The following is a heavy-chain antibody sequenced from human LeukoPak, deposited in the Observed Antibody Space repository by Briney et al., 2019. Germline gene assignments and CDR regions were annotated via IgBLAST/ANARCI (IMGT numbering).Heavy chain of an antibody. CDR3: ARSPSGLDCSGGSCYSIFGY. V-gene: IGHV2-70*11. J-gene: IGHJ4*02. CDR1: GFSLSTRGMC. CDR2: IDWDDDK. D-gene: IGHD2-15*01. Sequence: SGPALVKPTQTLTLTCTFPGFSLSTRGMCVNWIRQPPGKALEWLARIDWDDDKYYRTSLKTRLTISKDTSKNQVVLSMTNMDPVDTATYYCARSPSGLDCSGGSCYSIFGYWGQGSRVTVSS.